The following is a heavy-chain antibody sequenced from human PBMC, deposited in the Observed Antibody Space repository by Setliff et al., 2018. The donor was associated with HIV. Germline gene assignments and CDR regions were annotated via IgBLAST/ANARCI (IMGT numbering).Heavy chain of an antibody. Sequence: NPSETLSLTCAVYGGSLSGYHWSWIRQSPEKGLEWIGEINHSGSTNYNPSLKSRVTMSVDTSKNQFSLKLSSVTAADTAVYYCARGGGYDRSGYYPFDYWAQGTPVTVSS. V-gene: IGHV4-34*01. CDR2: INHSGST. CDR3: ARGGGYDRSGYYPFDY. CDR1: GGSLSGYH. J-gene: IGHJ4*02. D-gene: IGHD3-22*01.